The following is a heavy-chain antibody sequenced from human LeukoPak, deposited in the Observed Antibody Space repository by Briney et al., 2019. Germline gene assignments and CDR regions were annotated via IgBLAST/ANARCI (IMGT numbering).Heavy chain of an antibody. Sequence: GGSLRLSCAASGFTVSSNYMSWVRQAPGKGLEWVSVIYSGGSTYYADSVKGRFTISRDNSKNTLFLQMNSLRAEDTAVYYCARAGNYYGDYDYWGQGTLVTVSS. D-gene: IGHD4-17*01. V-gene: IGHV3-66*01. CDR1: GFTVSSNY. J-gene: IGHJ4*02. CDR3: ARAGNYYGDYDY. CDR2: IYSGGST.